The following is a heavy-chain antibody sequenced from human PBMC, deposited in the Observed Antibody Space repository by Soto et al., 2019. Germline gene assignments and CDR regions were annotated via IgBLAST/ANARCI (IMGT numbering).Heavy chain of an antibody. D-gene: IGHD2-8*01. J-gene: IGHJ5*02. Sequence: TGGSLRLSCAASGFTFSSYAMSWVRQAPGKGLEWVSAISGSGGSTYYADSVKGRFTISRDNSKNTLYLQMNSLRAEDTAVYYCAKMGDIVLMVYASTTDWFDPWGQGTLVTVSS. CDR2: ISGSGGST. V-gene: IGHV3-23*01. CDR3: AKMGDIVLMVYASTTDWFDP. CDR1: GFTFSSYA.